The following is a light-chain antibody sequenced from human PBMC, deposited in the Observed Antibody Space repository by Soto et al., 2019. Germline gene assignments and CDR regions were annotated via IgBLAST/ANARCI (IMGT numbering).Light chain of an antibody. J-gene: IGKJ4*01. V-gene: IGKV1-12*01. CDR3: QQTDNFPLT. Sequence: DIQMTQSPSSVSASVGNRVTITCRASQNINSWLAWYQQKPGTAPKLLIYGASSLQSGVPSRFSGSGYGTDFTLTISSLQPEDFATYYCQQTDNFPLTFGGGTKIEIK. CDR2: GAS. CDR1: QNINSW.